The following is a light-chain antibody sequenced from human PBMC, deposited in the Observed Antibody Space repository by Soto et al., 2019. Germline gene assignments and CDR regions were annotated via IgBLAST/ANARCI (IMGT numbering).Light chain of an antibody. CDR1: QDIRNN. Sequence: EIVMTQSPATPSVSPGESATLSCRSSQDIRNNLAWYQQKPGQAPRLLFSDTSTRATTVPARFNGSGSGTEFSLAISNLQSEDFAVYYCHQYNNWPLTFGGGTKVDIK. CDR3: HQYNNWPLT. J-gene: IGKJ4*01. V-gene: IGKV3-15*01. CDR2: DTS.